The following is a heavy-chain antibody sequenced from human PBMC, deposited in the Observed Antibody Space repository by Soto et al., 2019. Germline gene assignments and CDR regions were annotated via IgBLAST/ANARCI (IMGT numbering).Heavy chain of an antibody. D-gene: IGHD2-15*01. CDR3: ARGWDIVVVVAAQQP. Sequence: GGSLRLSCAASGFTFSSYSVNWVRQAPGKGLEWVSSISSSSSYIYYADSVKGRFTISRDNAENSLYLQMNSLRAEDTAVYYCARGWDIVVVVAAQQPWGQGTLVTVSS. V-gene: IGHV3-21*01. CDR2: ISSSSSYI. CDR1: GFTFSSYS. J-gene: IGHJ4*02.